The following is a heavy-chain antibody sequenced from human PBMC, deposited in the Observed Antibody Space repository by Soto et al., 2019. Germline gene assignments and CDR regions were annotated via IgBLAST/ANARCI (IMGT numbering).Heavy chain of an antibody. V-gene: IGHV4-39*01. CDR2: LYYSGST. D-gene: IGHD2-2*01. CDR1: GGSISSSSYY. CDR3: AKRYCSSTSCHLDY. Sequence: SETLSLTCTVSGGSISSSSYYWGWIRQPPGKGLEWIGSLYYSGSTNYNPSLKSRVTISVDTSKNQFSLKLSSVTAADTAVYYCAKRYCSSTSCHLDYWGQGTLVTVSS. J-gene: IGHJ4*02.